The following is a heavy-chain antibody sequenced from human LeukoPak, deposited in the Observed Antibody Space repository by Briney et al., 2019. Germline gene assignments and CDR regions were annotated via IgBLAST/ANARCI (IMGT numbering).Heavy chain of an antibody. V-gene: IGHV4-59*01. D-gene: IGHD6-19*01. CDR2: IYYSGST. CDR1: GGSISTYY. CDR3: AEGSGWYYFDY. Sequence: SETLSLTCTVSGGSISTYYWSWIRQPPGKGLEWIGYIYYSGSTNYNPSLKSRVTISLDTSKNQFSLKLSPVTAADTAVYYCAEGSGWYYFDYWGQGTLVTVSS. J-gene: IGHJ4*02.